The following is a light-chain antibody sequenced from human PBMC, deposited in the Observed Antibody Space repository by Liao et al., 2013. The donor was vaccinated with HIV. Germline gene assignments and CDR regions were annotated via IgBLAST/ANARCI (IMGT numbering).Light chain of an antibody. J-gene: IGLJ1*01. CDR3: QVWDSSSDHPYV. Sequence: SYGLTQPPSVSVSTGQTASITCYGDNLSNILGNKYLHWYLQRPGQSPVLVIYQDSKRPSGIPERFSGSNSGNTATLTISRVEAGDEADYYCQVWDSSSDHPYVFGTGTKVTVL. CDR1: NLSNILGNKY. V-gene: IGLV3-21*04. CDR2: QDS.